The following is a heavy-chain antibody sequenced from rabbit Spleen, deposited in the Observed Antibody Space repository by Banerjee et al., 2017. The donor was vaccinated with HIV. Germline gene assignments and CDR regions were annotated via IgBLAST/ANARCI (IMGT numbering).Heavy chain of an antibody. CDR3: ARDVGTSFSTYGMDL. V-gene: IGHV1S40*01. CDR2: IAGSSSGFT. J-gene: IGHJ6*01. CDR1: GFSFSSNDY. Sequence: QSLEESGGDLVKPGASLTLTCTASGFSFSSNDYMCWVRQAPGKGLEWISCIAGSSSGFTYSATWAKGRFTCSKSSSTTVTLQMTSLTAADTATYFCARDVGTSFSTYGMDLWGPGTLVTVS. D-gene: IGHD7-1*01.